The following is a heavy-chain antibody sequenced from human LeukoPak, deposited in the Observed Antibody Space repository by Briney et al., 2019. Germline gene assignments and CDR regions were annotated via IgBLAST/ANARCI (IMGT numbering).Heavy chain of an antibody. Sequence: PSETLSLTCTVSGGSISSSSYYWGWIRQPPGKGLEWIGSIYYSGSTYYNPSLKSRVTISVDTSKNQFSLKLSSVTAADTAVYYCARGLAYAGEDHPSTLDYWGQGTLDTVSS. CDR2: IYYSGST. CDR1: GGSISSSSYY. J-gene: IGHJ4*02. V-gene: IGHV4-39*01. CDR3: ARGLAYAGEDHPSTLDY. D-gene: IGHD3-16*01.